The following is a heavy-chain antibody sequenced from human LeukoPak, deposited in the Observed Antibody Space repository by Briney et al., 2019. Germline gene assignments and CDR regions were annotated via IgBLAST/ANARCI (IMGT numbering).Heavy chain of an antibody. CDR1: GGSTSTYY. Sequence: SETLSLTCTVSGGSTSTYYWTWVRQPPGKGLEYIGYISYSGRTNYNPSLQSRVTISLDTSENKFSLRLSSVTAADTAVYYCARAGGGLENDYWGQGTLVTVSS. V-gene: IGHV4-59*01. D-gene: IGHD1-1*01. CDR2: ISYSGRT. J-gene: IGHJ4*02. CDR3: ARAGGGLENDY.